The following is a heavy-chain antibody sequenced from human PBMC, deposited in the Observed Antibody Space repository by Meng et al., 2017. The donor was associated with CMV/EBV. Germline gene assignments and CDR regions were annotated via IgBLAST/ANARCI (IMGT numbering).Heavy chain of an antibody. Sequence: SVKVSCKASGGTFSSYGISWVRQAPGQGLEWMGGIIPIFGTANYAQKFQGRVTITTDESTSTGYMELSSLRSEDTAVYYCATCSSTSCYTDDAFDIWGQGTMVTVSS. CDR2: IIPIFGTA. V-gene: IGHV1-69*05. CDR3: ATCSSTSCYTDDAFDI. D-gene: IGHD2-2*02. CDR1: GGTFSSYG. J-gene: IGHJ3*02.